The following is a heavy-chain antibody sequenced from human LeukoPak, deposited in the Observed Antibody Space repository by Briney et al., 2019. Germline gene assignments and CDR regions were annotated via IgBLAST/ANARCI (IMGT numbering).Heavy chain of an antibody. Sequence: GGSLRLSCAASGITFRTYGMHWVRQAPGKGLEWVAVISYDGNNIDYIDSVKGRFTISRDNSKSTLFLQMNGLRADDTAVYYCARGDYSDFKSEDAFSVWGQGTMVTVSS. CDR2: ISYDGNNI. D-gene: IGHD4-11*01. J-gene: IGHJ3*01. V-gene: IGHV3-30*03. CDR1: GITFRTYG. CDR3: ARGDYSDFKSEDAFSV.